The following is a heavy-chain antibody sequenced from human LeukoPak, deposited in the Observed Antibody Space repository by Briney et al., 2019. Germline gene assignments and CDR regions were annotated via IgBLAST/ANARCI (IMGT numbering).Heavy chain of an antibody. J-gene: IGHJ4*02. CDR1: GFTFSSYW. CDR2: IKQDGSEK. Sequence: GGSLRLSCAASGFTFSSYWMSWVRQAPGKGLEWVANIKQDGSEKYYVDSVKGRFTISRDNAKNSLYLQMNSLRAEDTAVYYCARDQAELLCFGELPLPDDYWGQGTLVTVSS. V-gene: IGHV3-7*01. D-gene: IGHD3-10*01. CDR3: ARDQAELLCFGELPLPDDY.